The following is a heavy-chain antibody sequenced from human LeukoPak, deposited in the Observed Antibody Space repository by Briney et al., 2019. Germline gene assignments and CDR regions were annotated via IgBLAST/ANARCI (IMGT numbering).Heavy chain of an antibody. CDR1: GGSVSSGSYY. V-gene: IGHV4-61*01. CDR3: ARDSNYALDY. J-gene: IGHJ4*02. D-gene: IGHD4-11*01. CDR2: IYYSGST. Sequence: SETLSLTCTVSGGSVSSGSYYWSWIRQPPGKGLEWIGYIYYSGSTNYNPSLKSRVTISVDTSKSQFSLKLSSVTAADTAVYYCARDSNYALDYWGQGTLVTVSS.